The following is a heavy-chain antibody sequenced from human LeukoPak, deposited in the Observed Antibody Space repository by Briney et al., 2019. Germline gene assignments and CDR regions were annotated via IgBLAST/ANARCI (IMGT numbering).Heavy chain of an antibody. CDR1: SGSFSGYY. Sequence: PSETLSLTFAVYSGSFSGYYRSWIRQPPGKGPEWIGEIYHSGSTNYNPSLKSRVTLSVDTSKNQFSLKLNSVTAADTAVYYCARGFATMVRGVVLDFWGQGTLVTVSS. CDR3: ARGFATMVRGVVLDF. CDR2: IYHSGST. J-gene: IGHJ4*02. D-gene: IGHD3-10*01. V-gene: IGHV4-34*01.